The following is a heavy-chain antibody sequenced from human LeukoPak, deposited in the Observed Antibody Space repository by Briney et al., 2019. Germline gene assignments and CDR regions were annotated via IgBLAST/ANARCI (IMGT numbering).Heavy chain of an antibody. CDR1: GFTFSRYG. CDR3: ARPARLYCSGGSCYAGYYGMDV. Sequence: AGGSLRLSCAASGFTFSRYGMHWVRQAPGKGLEWVAFIRYDGSNKYYEDSVKGRFTISRDNSKNTLYLQMNSLRAEDTAVYYCARPARLYCSGGSCYAGYYGMDVWGQGTTVTVSS. J-gene: IGHJ6*02. V-gene: IGHV3-30*02. D-gene: IGHD2-15*01. CDR2: IRYDGSNK.